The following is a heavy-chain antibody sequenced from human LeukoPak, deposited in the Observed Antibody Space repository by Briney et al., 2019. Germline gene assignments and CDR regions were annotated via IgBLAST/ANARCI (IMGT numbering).Heavy chain of an antibody. CDR2: IYYSGST. V-gene: IGHV4-59*01. D-gene: IGHD3-10*01. Sequence: SETLSLTRTVSGGSISSYYWSWIRQPPGKGLEWIGYIYYSGSTNYNPSLKSRVTISVETSKNQFSLKLSSVTAADTAVYYCARRGSWFGELRDPWGQGTLVTVSS. J-gene: IGHJ5*02. CDR3: ARRGSWFGELRDP. CDR1: GGSISSYY.